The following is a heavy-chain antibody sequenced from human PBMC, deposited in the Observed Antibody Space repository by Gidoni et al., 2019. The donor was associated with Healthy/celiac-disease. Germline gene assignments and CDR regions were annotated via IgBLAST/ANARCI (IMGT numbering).Heavy chain of an antibody. V-gene: IGHV4-61*02. Sequence: HVPLQESGSVLVKPSQTLSLTYPFSGCAIHSRSYYWSWLRQPAGKGLEWIGRIYTSGSTNYNPSLKSRVTISVDTSKNQFSLKLSSVTAADTAVYYCARVAVAGSGANWFDPWGQGTLVTVSS. CDR2: IYTSGST. J-gene: IGHJ5*02. CDR1: GCAIHSRSYY. D-gene: IGHD6-19*01. CDR3: ARVAVAGSGANWFDP.